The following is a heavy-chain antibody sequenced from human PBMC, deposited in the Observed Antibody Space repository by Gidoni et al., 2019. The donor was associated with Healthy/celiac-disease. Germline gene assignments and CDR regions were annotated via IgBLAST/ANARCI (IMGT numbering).Heavy chain of an antibody. CDR1: GFTVSSNY. Sequence: EVQLAESGGGLIQPGGSLRRSCAAAGFTVSSNYMSWVRQAPGKGLEWVSVIYSGGSTYYADSVKGRFTISRDNSKNTLYLQMNSLRAEDTAMYYCARDSGSSWYGDWGQGTLVTVSS. CDR2: IYSGGST. V-gene: IGHV3-53*01. J-gene: IGHJ4*02. D-gene: IGHD6-13*01. CDR3: ARDSGSSWYGD.